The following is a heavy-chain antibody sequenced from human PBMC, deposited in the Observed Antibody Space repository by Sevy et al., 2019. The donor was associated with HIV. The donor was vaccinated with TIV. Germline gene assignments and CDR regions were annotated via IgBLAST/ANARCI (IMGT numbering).Heavy chain of an antibody. CDR2: IGGSGVAT. Sequence: EGSLRLSCTASGFTFGAYAMNWVRQAPGEGLEWVSGIGGSGVATYYADSVKGRFTVSRENSNNTLFLQMNSLRVKDTAIYYCARRRVTDGDYVGLAPWGQRTLVTVSS. D-gene: IGHD4-17*01. J-gene: IGHJ5*02. V-gene: IGHV3-23*01. CDR1: GFTFGAYA. CDR3: ARRRVTDGDYVGLAP.